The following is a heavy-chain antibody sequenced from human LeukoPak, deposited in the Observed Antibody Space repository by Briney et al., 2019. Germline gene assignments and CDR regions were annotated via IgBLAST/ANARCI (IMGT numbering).Heavy chain of an antibody. V-gene: IGHV1-69*05. CDR3: AREPREATGPYYFDY. CDR2: IIPIFGTA. Sequence: SVKVSCKASGGTFSSYAISWVRQAPGQGLEWMGGIIPIFGTANYAQKFQGRVTITTDESTSTAYMELSSLRSEDTAVYYCAREPREATGPYYFDYWGQGTLVTVSS. D-gene: IGHD5-24*01. J-gene: IGHJ4*02. CDR1: GGTFSSYA.